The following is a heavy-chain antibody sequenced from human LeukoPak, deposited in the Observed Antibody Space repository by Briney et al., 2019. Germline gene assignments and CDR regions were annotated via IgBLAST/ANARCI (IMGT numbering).Heavy chain of an antibody. J-gene: IGHJ4*02. CDR2: INPSGGST. V-gene: IGHV1-46*01. CDR1: GYTFTSYY. Sequence: ASVKVSCKASGYTFTSYYMHWVRQAPGQGLEWMGIINPSGGSTSYAQKFQGRVTMTRDTSTSTVYMELSSLRSDDTAVYYCARDEPLPGIAVAGFVRASPWGQGTLVTVSS. D-gene: IGHD6-19*01. CDR3: ARDEPLPGIAVAGFVRASP.